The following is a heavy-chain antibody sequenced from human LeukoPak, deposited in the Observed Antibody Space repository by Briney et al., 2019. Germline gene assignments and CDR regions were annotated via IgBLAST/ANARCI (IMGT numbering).Heavy chain of an antibody. D-gene: IGHD2-2*01. CDR3: AKDGKYCSSTSCYLNYYYYGMDV. J-gene: IGHJ6*04. CDR2: ISYDGSNK. V-gene: IGHV3-30*18. Sequence: GGCLRLSCAASGFTFNCYGMQWVRQAPGKVLEWVAVISYDGSNKYYVDSVKGRFTIKRDNSMTTLYLKMTSLRAEDTAVYYCAKDGKYCSSTSCYLNYYYYGMDVWGKGTTVTVSS. CDR1: GFTFNCYG.